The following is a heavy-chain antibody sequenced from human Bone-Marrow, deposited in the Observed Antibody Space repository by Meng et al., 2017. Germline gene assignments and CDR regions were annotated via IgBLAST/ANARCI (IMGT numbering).Heavy chain of an antibody. Sequence: SETLSLTCIVSGASISSTFFYWGWIRQPPGKGLEWIGEINHSGSTNYNPSLKSRVTISADTSKNQFSLKLSSVTAADTAVYYCARVGITFGGAPFDYWGQGTMVTVSS. CDR3: ARVGITFGGAPFDY. D-gene: IGHD3-16*01. CDR2: INHSGST. J-gene: IGHJ4*02. CDR1: GASISSTFFY. V-gene: IGHV4-39*07.